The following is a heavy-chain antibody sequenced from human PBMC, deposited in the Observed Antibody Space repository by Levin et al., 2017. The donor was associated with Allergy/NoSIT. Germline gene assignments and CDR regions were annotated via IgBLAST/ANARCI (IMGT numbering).Heavy chain of an antibody. Sequence: QTLSLTCSFSGFSLRTNGVGVGWIRQPPGKALEWLAVIYWDDDKRYSPSLKSRVTITKDTSKNQVVLTMTNMDPVDTATYYCARNRWASATLGFDYWGQGALVTVSS. CDR3: ARNRWASATLGFDY. D-gene: IGHD2-15*01. J-gene: IGHJ4*02. CDR1: GFSLRTNGVG. CDR2: IYWDDDK. V-gene: IGHV2-5*02.